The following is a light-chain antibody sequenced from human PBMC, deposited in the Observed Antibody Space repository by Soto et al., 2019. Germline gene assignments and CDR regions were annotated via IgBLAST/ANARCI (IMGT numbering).Light chain of an antibody. CDR1: SSDVGGYNY. CDR2: DVS. J-gene: IGLJ1*01. Sequence: QSVLTQPASVSGSPGQSITISCTGTSSDVGGYNYVSWYQQHPGKAPKLMIYDVSNRPSGVSNRFSGSKSGNTASLTISGLQAEDEADYYCSSYTSSSTGAFGTGTKV. V-gene: IGLV2-14*01. CDR3: SSYTSSSTGA.